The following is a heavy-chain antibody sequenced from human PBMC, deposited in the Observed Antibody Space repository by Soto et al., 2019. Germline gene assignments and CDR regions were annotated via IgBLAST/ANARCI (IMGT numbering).Heavy chain of an antibody. D-gene: IGHD2-15*01. Sequence: KPSETLSLTCSVSGDSISSRTDYWGWVRQPPGKGLEWIGNIYYSGSTDYNPSLKRRVTISVDTSQNDFSLKLTSVTAADTAVYYCAIVVAPPYYFDYWSQGTLVTVSS. CDR1: GDSISSRTDY. CDR3: AIVVAPPYYFDY. J-gene: IGHJ4*02. V-gene: IGHV4-39*02. CDR2: IYYSGST.